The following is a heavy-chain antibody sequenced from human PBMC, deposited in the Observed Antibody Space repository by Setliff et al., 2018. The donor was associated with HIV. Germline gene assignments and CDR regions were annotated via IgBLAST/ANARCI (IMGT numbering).Heavy chain of an antibody. CDR1: GDTFSSYA. J-gene: IGHJ1*01. Sequence: GASVKVSCKASGDTFSSYAISWVRQAPGQGLEWMGIINPSGGSTSYAQKFQGRVTMTRDTSISTAYMELSSLTSEDTAVYYCARGGGSSYLYHSRGSEYFQYWGQGALVTVS. V-gene: IGHV1-46*01. CDR2: INPSGGST. D-gene: IGHD3-22*01. CDR3: ARGGGSSYLYHSRGSEYFQY.